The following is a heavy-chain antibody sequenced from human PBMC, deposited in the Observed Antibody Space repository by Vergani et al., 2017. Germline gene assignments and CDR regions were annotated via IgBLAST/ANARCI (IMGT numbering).Heavy chain of an antibody. CDR1: GGSISSGYY. Sequence: QVQLQESGPGLVKPSETLSLTCTVSGGSISSGYYWGWIRQPPGKGLEWIGSIYHSGSTYYNPSLKSRVTISVDTSKNQFSLKLSSVTAADTAVYYCARDRSWYYYGSGSYYGWFDPWGQGTLVTVSS. J-gene: IGHJ5*02. CDR3: ARDRSWYYYGSGSYYGWFDP. CDR2: IYHSGST. D-gene: IGHD3-10*01. V-gene: IGHV4-38-2*02.